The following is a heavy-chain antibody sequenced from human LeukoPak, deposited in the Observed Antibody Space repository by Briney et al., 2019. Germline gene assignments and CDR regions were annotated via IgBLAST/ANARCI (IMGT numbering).Heavy chain of an antibody. J-gene: IGHJ6*02. CDR3: AKDIGEGAVAASDYYYGMDV. V-gene: IGHV3-9*01. Sequence: GRSLRLSCAASGFTFDDYAMHWVRQAPGKGLEWVSGISWNGGSIDYADSVKGRFTISRDNAKNSLYLQMNSLRAEDTALYYCAKDIGEGAVAASDYYYGMDVWGQGTTVTVSS. D-gene: IGHD6-19*01. CDR2: ISWNGGSI. CDR1: GFTFDDYA.